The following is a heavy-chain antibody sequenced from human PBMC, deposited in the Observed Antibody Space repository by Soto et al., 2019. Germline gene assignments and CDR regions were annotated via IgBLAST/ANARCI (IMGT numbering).Heavy chain of an antibody. V-gene: IGHV6-1*01. J-gene: IGHJ4*02. CDR1: GDSVSSNSAA. D-gene: IGHD3-9*01. CDR3: ARLPHPQIAANPIYDILTGYPETKDF. CDR2: TYYRSKWYN. Sequence: SQTLSLTCAISGDSVSSNSAAWNWIRQSPSRGLEWLGRTYYRSKWYNDYAVSVKSRITINPDTSKNQFSLQLNSVTPEDTAVYYCARLPHPQIAANPIYDILTGYPETKDFWGQGTLVTVSS.